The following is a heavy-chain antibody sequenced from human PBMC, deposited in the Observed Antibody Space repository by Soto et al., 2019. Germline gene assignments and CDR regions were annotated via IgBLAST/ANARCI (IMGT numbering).Heavy chain of an antibody. V-gene: IGHV3-23*01. Sequence: PGGSLRLSCAASGFTFSSYAMSWVRQAPGKGLEWVSAISGSGGSTYYADSVKGRFTISRDNSKNTLYLQMNSLRAEDTAVYYCAKDPGWNDGTGGDYFDYWGQGTLVTVSS. CDR3: AKDPGWNDGTGGDYFDY. CDR2: ISGSGGST. CDR1: GFTFSSYA. D-gene: IGHD1-1*01. J-gene: IGHJ4*02.